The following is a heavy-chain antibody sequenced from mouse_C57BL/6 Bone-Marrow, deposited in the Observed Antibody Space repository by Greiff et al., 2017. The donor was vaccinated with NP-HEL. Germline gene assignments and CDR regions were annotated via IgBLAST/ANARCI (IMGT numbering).Heavy chain of an antibody. V-gene: IGHV2-9-1*01. CDR1: GFSLTSYA. CDR2: IWTGGGT. J-gene: IGHJ2*01. D-gene: IGHD2-2*01. CDR3: ARNPYGYPYYFDY. Sequence: VQLQQSGPGLVAPSQSLSITCTVSGFSLTSYAISWVRQPPGKGLEWLGVIWTGGGTNYNSALKSRLSISKDNSKSQVFLKMNRLQTDDTARYYGARNPYGYPYYFDYWGQGTTLTVSS.